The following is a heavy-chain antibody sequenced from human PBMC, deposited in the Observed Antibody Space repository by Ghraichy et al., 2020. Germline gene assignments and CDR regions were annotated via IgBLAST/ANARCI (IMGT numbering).Heavy chain of an antibody. V-gene: IGHV1-18*04. CDR2: ISAYNGNT. CDR1: GYTSTSYG. D-gene: IGHD1-26*01. CDR3: ARDPRSPPYYYYYGMDV. Sequence: ASVKVSCKASGYTSTSYGISWVRQAPGQGLEWMGWISAYNGNTNYAQKLQGRVTMTTDTSTSTAYMELRSLRSDDTAVYYCARDPRSPPYYYYYGMDVWGQGTTVTVSS. J-gene: IGHJ6*02.